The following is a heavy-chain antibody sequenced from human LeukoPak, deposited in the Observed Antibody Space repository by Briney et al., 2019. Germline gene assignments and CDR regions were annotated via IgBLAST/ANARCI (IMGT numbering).Heavy chain of an antibody. CDR2: IGGST. CDR3: ARGPRMVAMNGYAFDI. Sequence: NASETLSLTCIVSGGSISSYYWNWIRQSAGKGLEWIGRIGGSTSYNPSLKSRVTMSVDTSKIQFSLNLTSVTAADTAMYYCARGPRMVAMNGYAFDIWGPGTTVIVSS. J-gene: IGHJ3*02. CDR1: GGSISSYY. V-gene: IGHV4-4*07. D-gene: IGHD2-2*01.